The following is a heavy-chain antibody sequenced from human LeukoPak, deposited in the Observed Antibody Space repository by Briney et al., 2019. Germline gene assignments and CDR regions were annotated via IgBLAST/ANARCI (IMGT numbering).Heavy chain of an antibody. V-gene: IGHV3-7*01. D-gene: IGHD2-2*03. CDR3: ARVSGYCSSTSCPIQYYYGMDA. CDR1: GFTFSRFW. J-gene: IGHJ6*02. Sequence: GGSLRLSCAASGFTFSRFWMTWVRQAPGKGLAWVANINQDGSEKYYVDSVKGRFTISRDNAKNSLYLQMNSLRAEDTAVCYCARVSGYCSSTSCPIQYYYGMDAWGQGTTVTVSS. CDR2: INQDGSEK.